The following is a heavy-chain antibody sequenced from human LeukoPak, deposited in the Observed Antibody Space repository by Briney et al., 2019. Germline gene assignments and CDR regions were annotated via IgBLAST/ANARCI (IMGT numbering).Heavy chain of an antibody. V-gene: IGHV4-59*01. Sequence: PSETLSLTCTISGGSISSYYWSWIRQSPGKGLEWIGYIYYSGITNYNPSLKSRVTISVDTSKNQFSLKLSSVTAADTAVYYCAREDPQTTVPEGLDVWGQGTTVTVSS. CDR3: AREDPQTTVPEGLDV. J-gene: IGHJ6*02. CDR2: IYYSGIT. CDR1: GGSISSYY. D-gene: IGHD4-17*01.